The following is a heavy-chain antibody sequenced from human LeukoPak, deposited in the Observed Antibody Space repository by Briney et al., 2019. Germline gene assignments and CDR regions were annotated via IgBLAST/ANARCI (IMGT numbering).Heavy chain of an antibody. CDR1: GFTLSSYA. V-gene: IGHV3-23*01. D-gene: IGHD3-22*01. CDR3: AKDGGSTVVVTEYYFDY. CDR2: ISGSGGST. J-gene: IGHJ4*02. Sequence: GGSLRLSCAASGFTLSSYAMSWVRQAPGKGLEWVSAISGSGGSTYYADSVKGRFTISRDNSKNTLYLQMNSLRAEDTAVYYCAKDGGSTVVVTEYYFDYWGQGTLVTVSS.